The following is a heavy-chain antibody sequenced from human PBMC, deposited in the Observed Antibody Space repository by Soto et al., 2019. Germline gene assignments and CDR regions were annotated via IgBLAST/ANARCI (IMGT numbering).Heavy chain of an antibody. J-gene: IGHJ6*02. CDR1: GFTFTSYD. V-gene: IGHV3-13*01. CDR3: ARMRLNYYESTGPPNYYGMDV. D-gene: IGHD3-22*01. CDR2: ICTAGDT. Sequence: GRSLRLSRAASGFTFTSYDMHWVRQATGKGLEWVSAICTAGDTYHPGSVKGRCTISRENAKNSLYLQMNSRRAGDTAVYYCARMRLNYYESTGPPNYYGMDVWGQGTTGTVSS.